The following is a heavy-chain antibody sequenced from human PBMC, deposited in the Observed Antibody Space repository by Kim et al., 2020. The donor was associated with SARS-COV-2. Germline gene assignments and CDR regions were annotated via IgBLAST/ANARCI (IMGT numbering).Heavy chain of an antibody. Sequence: ASVKVSCKVSGYTLTELSMHWVRQAPGKGLEWMGGFDPEDGETIYAQKFHGRVTMTEDTSTDTAYMELSSLRSEDTAVYYCATGLYGSGSYYNVIEKYYYYGMDVWGQGTTVTVSS. CDR2: FDPEDGET. J-gene: IGHJ6*02. CDR3: ATGLYGSGSYYNVIEKYYYYGMDV. D-gene: IGHD3-10*01. CDR1: GYTLTELS. V-gene: IGHV1-24*01.